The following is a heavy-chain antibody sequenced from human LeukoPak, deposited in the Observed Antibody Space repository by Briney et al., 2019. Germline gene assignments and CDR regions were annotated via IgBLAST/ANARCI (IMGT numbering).Heavy chain of an antibody. Sequence: SVKVSCKASGDTFSSYAISWVRQAPGQGLEWMGRIIPIFGTANYAQKFQGRVTITTDESTSTAYMELSSLRSEDTAVYYCARSWYYYDSSGYLFDYWGQGTLITVSS. CDR1: GDTFSSYA. CDR3: ARSWYYYDSSGYLFDY. CDR2: IIPIFGTA. J-gene: IGHJ4*02. D-gene: IGHD3-22*01. V-gene: IGHV1-69*05.